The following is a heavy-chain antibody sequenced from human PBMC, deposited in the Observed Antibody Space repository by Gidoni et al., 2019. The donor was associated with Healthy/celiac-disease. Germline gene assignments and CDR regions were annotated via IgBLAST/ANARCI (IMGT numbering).Heavy chain of an antibody. J-gene: IGHJ4*02. CDR1: GYTFPSYA. D-gene: IGHD5-12*01. Sequence: QVQLVQSGAEVKKPGASVKVSCKASGYTFPSYAMHWVRQAPGQRLEWMGWINAGNGNTKYSQKFQGRVTITRDTSASTAYMELSSLRSEDTAVYYCARSPVATTTLDYWGQGTLVTVSS. V-gene: IGHV1-3*01. CDR2: INAGNGNT. CDR3: ARSPVATTTLDY.